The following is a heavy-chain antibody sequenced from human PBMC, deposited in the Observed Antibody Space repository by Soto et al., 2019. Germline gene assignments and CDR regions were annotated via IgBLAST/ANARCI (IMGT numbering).Heavy chain of an antibody. CDR1: GFTFSSYS. CDR3: ARGLSNYDSSGYGMVVQPDFDY. D-gene: IGHD3-22*01. CDR2: ISSSSSYI. V-gene: IGHV3-21*01. J-gene: IGHJ4*02. Sequence: EVQLVESGGGLVKPGGSLRLSCAASGFTFSSYSMNWVRQAPGKGLEWVSSISSSSSYIYYADSVKGRFTISRDNAKNSLYLQMNSLRAEDTAVYYCARGLSNYDSSGYGMVVQPDFDYWGQGTLVTVSS.